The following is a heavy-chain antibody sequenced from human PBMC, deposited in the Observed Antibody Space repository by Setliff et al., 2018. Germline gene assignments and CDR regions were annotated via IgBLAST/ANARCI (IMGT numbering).Heavy chain of an antibody. CDR3: ATVRIRTAMIPMGFDP. J-gene: IGHJ5*02. Sequence: SETLSLTCAVYGGSFSTYYWTWIRQPPGKGLEWIGSIYYSGNTNYNPSLRSRVSISVDPSKNQFSLKLSSVTAADTAVYYCATVRIRTAMIPMGFDPWGQGTLVTVSS. V-gene: IGHV4-59*01. D-gene: IGHD5-18*01. CDR2: IYYSGNT. CDR1: GGSFSTYY.